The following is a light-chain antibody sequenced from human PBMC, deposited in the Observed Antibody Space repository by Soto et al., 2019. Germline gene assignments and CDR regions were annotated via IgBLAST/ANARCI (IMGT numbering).Light chain of an antibody. CDR3: NSYRHSTTLV. V-gene: IGLV2-14*01. J-gene: IGLJ1*01. Sequence: QSALTQPASVSGSPGQSITISCTGTSSDVGGYNSVSWFQQHPSKAPKLIIYEVSHRPSGVSIRFSGSKSCNTASRTISGLQAEDEADYYCNSYRHSTTLVFGTGTKGTVL. CDR1: SSDVGGYNS. CDR2: EVS.